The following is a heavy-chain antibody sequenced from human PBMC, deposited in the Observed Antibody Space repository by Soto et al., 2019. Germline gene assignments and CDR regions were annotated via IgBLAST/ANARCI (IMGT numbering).Heavy chain of an antibody. CDR1: GFTFSDSY. CDR2: ISSSGSTI. J-gene: IGHJ4*02. Sequence: QVQLVESGGCLVKPGGSLRLSCAASGFTFSDSYMSWIRQAPGKGLEWVSYISSSGSTIYYADSVKGGVSISWDNAKNSLYLQMNSLRAVNKAVFYCVRRGSSSGGRVYCGQGTLVTVSS. D-gene: IGHD6-6*01. V-gene: IGHV3-11*01. CDR3: VRRGSSSGGRVY.